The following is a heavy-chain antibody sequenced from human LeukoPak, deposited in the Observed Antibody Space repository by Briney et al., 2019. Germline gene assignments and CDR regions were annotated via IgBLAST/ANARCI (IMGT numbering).Heavy chain of an antibody. V-gene: IGHV4-34*01. CDR3: ARGPRGYSYGYWWGYYFDY. D-gene: IGHD5-18*01. CDR1: GFTFSAFS. CDR2: INHSGST. Sequence: GSLRLSCAASGFTFSAFSMNWVRQAPGKGLEWIGEINHSGSTNYNPSLKSRVTISVDTSKNQFSLKLSSVTAADTAVYYCARGPRGYSYGYWWGYYFDYWGQGTLVTVSS. J-gene: IGHJ4*02.